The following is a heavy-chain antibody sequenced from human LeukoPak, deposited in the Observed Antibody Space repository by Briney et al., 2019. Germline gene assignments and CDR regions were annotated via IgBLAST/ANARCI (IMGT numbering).Heavy chain of an antibody. Sequence: GGPLRLSCAASGFTFSSYEMNWVRQAPGKGLEWVSYISSSGSTIYYADSVKGRFTISRDNAKNSLYLQMNSLRAEDTAVYYCARERPRIAVARYYFDYWGQGTLVTVSS. V-gene: IGHV3-48*03. CDR2: ISSSGSTI. CDR3: ARERPRIAVARYYFDY. D-gene: IGHD6-19*01. J-gene: IGHJ4*02. CDR1: GFTFSSYE.